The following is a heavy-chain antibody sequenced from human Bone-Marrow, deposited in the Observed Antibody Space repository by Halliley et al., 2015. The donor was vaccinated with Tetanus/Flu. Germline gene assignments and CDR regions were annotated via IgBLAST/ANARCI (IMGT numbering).Heavy chain of an antibody. J-gene: IGHJ3*02. CDR2: IKDDGNEK. Sequence: SLRLSCAASGFTFSNYWMSWVRRAPGKGLEWVANIKDDGNEKYYVDSEKGRFTISRDNAKNSLYLQMNSLRAEDTAMYYCACLPRRDAFSIWGQGTMVIVSS. CDR1: GFTFSNYW. V-gene: IGHV3-7*03. CDR3: ACLPRRDAFSI.